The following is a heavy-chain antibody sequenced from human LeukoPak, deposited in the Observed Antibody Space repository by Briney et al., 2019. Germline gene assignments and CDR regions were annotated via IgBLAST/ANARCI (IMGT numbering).Heavy chain of an antibody. J-gene: IGHJ6*03. Sequence: GGSLRLSCAASGFTFDDYAMHWVRQAPGKGLEWVSGISWNSGSIGYADSVKGRFTISRDNAKNTLYLQMNSLRAEDTAVYYCARQLWPHKHYYYYYMDVWGKGTTVTISS. V-gene: IGHV3-9*01. CDR3: ARQLWPHKHYYYYYMDV. CDR2: ISWNSGSI. CDR1: GFTFDDYA. D-gene: IGHD5-18*01.